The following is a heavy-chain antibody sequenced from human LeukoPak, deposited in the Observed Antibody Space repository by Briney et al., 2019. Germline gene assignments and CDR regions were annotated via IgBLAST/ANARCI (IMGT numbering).Heavy chain of an antibody. V-gene: IGHV4-38-2*02. D-gene: IGHD3-10*01. CDR2: INHSGST. CDR3: ARVRRGVMNY. J-gene: IGHJ4*02. CDR1: GYSIRNGYF. Sequence: SETLSLTCTVSGYSIRNGYFWGWVRQPPGKGLEWIGEINHSGSTNYNPSLKSRVTISVDTSKNQFSLKLSSVTAADTAVYYCARVRRGVMNYWGQGTLVTVSS.